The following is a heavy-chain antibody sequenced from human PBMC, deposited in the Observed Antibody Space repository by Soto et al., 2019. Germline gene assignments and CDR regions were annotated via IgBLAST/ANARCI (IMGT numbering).Heavy chain of an antibody. J-gene: IGHJ4*02. CDR2: MYAAGST. Sequence: EVQLVESGGGLVQPGGSLRLSFAVTGFTIISNYMNWVRQAPGKGLEWVSVMYAAGSTYYEDSVKGRFNISRDNSKNTVYLQMNSLRGEDTAVYYCARGSNSNNWKLFDYWGQGTLVTVSS. CDR3: ARGSNSNNWKLFDY. V-gene: IGHV3-66*01. D-gene: IGHD1-1*01. CDR1: GFTIISNY.